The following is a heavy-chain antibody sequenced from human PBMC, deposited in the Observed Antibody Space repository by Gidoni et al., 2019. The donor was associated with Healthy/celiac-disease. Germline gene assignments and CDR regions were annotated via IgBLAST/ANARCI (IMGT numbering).Heavy chain of an antibody. CDR3: ARDDNDYGDS. D-gene: IGHD2-8*01. CDR1: GGSTSSGRYY. V-gene: IGHV4-61*02. CDR2: INTSGRT. J-gene: IGHJ4*02. Sequence: QVQLQESGPGLVKPSQTLSLTCTASGGSTSSGRYYWSWIRQPAGKGLELIGRINTSGRTNYNPSLKSRVTISVDTSKNQFSLKLSSVTAAATAVYYCARDDNDYGDSCDQGTLVTVSS.